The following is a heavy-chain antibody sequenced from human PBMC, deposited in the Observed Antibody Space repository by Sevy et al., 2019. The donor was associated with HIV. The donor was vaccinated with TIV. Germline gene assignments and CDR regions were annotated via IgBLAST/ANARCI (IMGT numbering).Heavy chain of an antibody. Sequence: GSLRLSCAASGFTFSSYWMHWVRQAPGKGLVWVSRINSDGSSTSHADSVKGRFTISRDNAKNTLYLQMNSLRAEDTAVYYCARERRIAAAGRGRAFDIWGQGTMVTVSS. CDR2: INSDGSST. CDR3: ARERRIAAAGRGRAFDI. CDR1: GFTFSSYW. V-gene: IGHV3-74*01. D-gene: IGHD6-13*01. J-gene: IGHJ3*02.